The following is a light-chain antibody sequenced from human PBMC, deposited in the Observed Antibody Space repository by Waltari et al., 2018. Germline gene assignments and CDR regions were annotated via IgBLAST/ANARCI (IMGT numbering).Light chain of an antibody. CDR1: SGDVGGYNY. Sequence: QSVLTQPASVSGSPGQSITISCTGTSGDVGGYNYVSWYQQHPGKAPKLIIYDVTVRPSGISNRFSASKSGNTASLTISGLQAEDEADFYCSSYTSSNTQYVFGTGTKVTVL. J-gene: IGLJ1*01. CDR3: SSYTSSNTQYV. CDR2: DVT. V-gene: IGLV2-14*03.